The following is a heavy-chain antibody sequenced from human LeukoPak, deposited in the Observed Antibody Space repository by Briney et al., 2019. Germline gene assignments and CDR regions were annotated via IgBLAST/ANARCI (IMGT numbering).Heavy chain of an antibody. V-gene: IGHV3-7*03. CDR2: IKEDGSEK. Sequence: GGSLRLSCAASGFTFSSAWMNWVRQAPGKGLEWVANIKEDGSEKYYVDSVKGRFTISRDSAKNSLYLQMNSLRVEDTAVYYCARDHNYGSDYWGQGTLVTVSS. CDR3: ARDHNYGSDY. J-gene: IGHJ4*02. D-gene: IGHD5-18*01. CDR1: GFTFSSAW.